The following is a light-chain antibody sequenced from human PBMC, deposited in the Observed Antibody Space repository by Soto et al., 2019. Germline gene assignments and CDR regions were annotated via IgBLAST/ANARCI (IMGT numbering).Light chain of an antibody. CDR1: SSDVGSYNL. Sequence: QSALTQPASVSGSPGQSITISCTGTSSDVGSYNLVSWYQQHPGKAPKLMIYEGSKRPSGVSTRFSGSKSGNTAALTISGLQAEDEADYYCCSYAGSSTHVVVGGGTKVTVL. J-gene: IGLJ2*01. CDR2: EGS. V-gene: IGLV2-23*01. CDR3: CSYAGSSTHVV.